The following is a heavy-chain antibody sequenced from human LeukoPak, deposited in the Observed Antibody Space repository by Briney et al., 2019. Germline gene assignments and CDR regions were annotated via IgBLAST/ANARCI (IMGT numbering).Heavy chain of an antibody. V-gene: IGHV3-73*01. D-gene: IGHD1-14*01. CDR1: GFTFSGST. Sequence: GGSLRLSCAASGFTFSGSTIHWVRQASGKGLEWVGRIGTNAVNYATTYTESVKGRFTISRDDSKNTAYLQMNSLKTEDTAVYFCSGGGPRGTYFIDNWGQGTLISVSS. CDR3: SGGGPRGTYFIDN. CDR2: IGTNAVNYAT. J-gene: IGHJ4*02.